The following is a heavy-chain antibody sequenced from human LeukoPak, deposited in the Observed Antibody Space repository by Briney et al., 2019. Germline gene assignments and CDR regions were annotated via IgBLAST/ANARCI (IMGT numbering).Heavy chain of an antibody. J-gene: IGHJ6*02. D-gene: IGHD3-3*02. Sequence: PGGSLRLSCAASGFTFSNFWMSWVRQAPGKGLEWVANTNPDGSAKYYVDSVKGRFTISRDNAENSLYLQMNSLRPEDTAVYYCARHFSTYSYGLDVWGQGTTVTVSS. CDR3: ARHFSTYSYGLDV. V-gene: IGHV3-7*01. CDR2: TNPDGSAK. CDR1: GFTFSNFW.